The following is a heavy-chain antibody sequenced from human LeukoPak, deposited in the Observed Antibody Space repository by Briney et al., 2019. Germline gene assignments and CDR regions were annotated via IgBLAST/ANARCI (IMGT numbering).Heavy chain of an antibody. CDR3: ARAEYCSSTSCYRGDNRRYGMDV. V-gene: IGHV4-34*01. D-gene: IGHD2-2*01. CDR2: INHSGST. J-gene: IGHJ6*02. Sequence: PSETLSLTCAVYGGSFSGYYWSWIRQPPGKGLEWIGEINHSGSTNYNPSLKSRVTISVDTSKNQFSLKLSSVTAADTAVYYCARAEYCSSTSCYRGDNRRYGMDVWGQGTTVTVSS. CDR1: GGSFSGYY.